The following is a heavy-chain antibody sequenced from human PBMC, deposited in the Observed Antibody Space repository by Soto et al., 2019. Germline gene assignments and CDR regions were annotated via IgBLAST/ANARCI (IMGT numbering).Heavy chain of an antibody. CDR1: EFTFSNYA. D-gene: IGHD3-22*01. V-gene: IGHV3-23*01. Sequence: GGSLRRSCAVSEFTFSNYAMSWIRQAPGQGLEWVSAISYGGGTTYYADSVKGRFTISRDNSKNTLYLQMNSLRAEDTAVYYCAKNPGYYYDSTGYHFDYWGQGTLVTVS. CDR3: AKNPGYYYDSTGYHFDY. J-gene: IGHJ4*02. CDR2: ISYGGGTT.